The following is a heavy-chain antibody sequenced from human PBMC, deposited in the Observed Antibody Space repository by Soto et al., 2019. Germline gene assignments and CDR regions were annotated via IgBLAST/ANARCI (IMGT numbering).Heavy chain of an antibody. D-gene: IGHD2-15*01. J-gene: IGHJ3*02. CDR2: IRKSSSAI. CDR3: ARDARSGAFDI. V-gene: IGHV3-48*01. Sequence: GGSLRLSCAASGFTFSNYSMNWVRQAPGKGLEWVSYIRKSSSAIYYADSVKGRFTVSRDNAENSLYLQMNSLRAEDTAVYYCARDARSGAFDIWGQGTMVTVSS. CDR1: GFTFSNYS.